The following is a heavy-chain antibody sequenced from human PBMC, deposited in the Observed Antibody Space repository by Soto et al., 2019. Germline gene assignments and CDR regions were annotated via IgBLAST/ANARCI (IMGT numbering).Heavy chain of an antibody. CDR2: IYYSGTT. J-gene: IGHJ4*02. D-gene: IGHD2-2*01. CDR3: ALYCSSTSCYGQWDY. Sequence: QVQLQESDPGLVKPSETLSLTCTVSGASITNYYWSWIRQPPGKGLEWIGYIYYSGTTNYNPSLKSRVTISVDTSRNQFSLRLTSVTAADTAVYYCALYCSSTSCYGQWDYWGQGTLVTVSS. CDR1: GASITNYY. V-gene: IGHV4-59*03.